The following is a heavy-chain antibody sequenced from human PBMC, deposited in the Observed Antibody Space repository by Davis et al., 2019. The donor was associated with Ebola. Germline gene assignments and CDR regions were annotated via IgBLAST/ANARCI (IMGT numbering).Heavy chain of an antibody. D-gene: IGHD6-19*01. CDR2: IFSNDEK. J-gene: IGHJ4*02. Sequence: SGPTLVKPTETLTLTCTVSGFSLSNAKMGVSWIRQPPGKALEWLAHIFSNDEKSYSTSLKSRLTISKDTSKSQVVLTMTNMDPVDTATYYCAHRLSGSGWYDYWGQGTLVTVSS. V-gene: IGHV2-26*01. CDR1: GFSLSNAKMG. CDR3: AHRLSGSGWYDY.